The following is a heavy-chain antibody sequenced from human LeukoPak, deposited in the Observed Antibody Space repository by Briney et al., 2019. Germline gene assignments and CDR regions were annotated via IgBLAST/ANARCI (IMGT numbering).Heavy chain of an antibody. D-gene: IGHD6-19*01. CDR3: ARDRTTVAGRVGPGFDP. CDR2: IYHSGST. CDR1: GGSISSSNW. J-gene: IGHJ5*02. Sequence: SETLSLTCAVSGGSISSSNWWSWVRQPPGKGLEWIGEIYHSGSTNHNPSLKSRVTISVDKSKNQFSLKLSSVTAADTAVYYCARDRTTVAGRVGPGFDPWGQGTLVTVSS. V-gene: IGHV4-4*02.